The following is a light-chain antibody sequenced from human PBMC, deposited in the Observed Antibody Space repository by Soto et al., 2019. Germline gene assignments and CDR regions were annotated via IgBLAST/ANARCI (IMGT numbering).Light chain of an antibody. Sequence: EVGLTQSPGTLALSTCERATLSCRASQSVSSSYLAWYQQKPGQAPRLLIYGASSRATGIPDRFSGSGSGTDFTLTISRLEPEDFAVYNCQQYGSPLTFGGGTKVDIK. CDR1: QSVSSSY. V-gene: IGKV3-20*01. J-gene: IGKJ4*01. CDR3: QQYGSPLT. CDR2: GAS.